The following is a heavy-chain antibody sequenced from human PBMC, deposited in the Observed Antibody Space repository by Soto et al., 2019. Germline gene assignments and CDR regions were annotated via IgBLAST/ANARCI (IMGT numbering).Heavy chain of an antibody. J-gene: IGHJ4*02. CDR3: ARQSLGAAVGTIPRSLWSSGIDPPRRFDY. V-gene: IGHV4-39*01. D-gene: IGHD6-13*01. CDR1: GGSISSRSYY. Sequence: ASETLSLTCTVSGGSISSRSYYWGWIRQPPGKGLEWIGSIYYSGSTYYKPSLKSRVTISVDTSKNQFSLKLSSVTAADTAVYYCARQSLGAAVGTIPRSLWSSGIDPPRRFDYWGQGTLVTVSS. CDR2: IYYSGST.